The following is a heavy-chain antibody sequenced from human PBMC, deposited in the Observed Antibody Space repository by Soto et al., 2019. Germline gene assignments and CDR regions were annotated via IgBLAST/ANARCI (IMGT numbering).Heavy chain of an antibody. Sequence: PGWSLRLSCASSVFTFISYSMNWVRQAPGKGLEWVSYISSSSSTIYYADSVKGRFTISRDNAKNSLYLQMNSLRDEDTAVYYCARDKPNLYSSGWDSYYGMDVWGQGTTVTVSS. CDR2: ISSSSSTI. D-gene: IGHD6-19*01. V-gene: IGHV3-48*02. CDR3: ARDKPNLYSSGWDSYYGMDV. CDR1: VFTFISYS. J-gene: IGHJ6*02.